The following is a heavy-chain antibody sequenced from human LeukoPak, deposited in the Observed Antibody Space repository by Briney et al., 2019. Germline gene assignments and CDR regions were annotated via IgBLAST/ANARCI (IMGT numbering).Heavy chain of an antibody. J-gene: IGHJ4*02. CDR1: GYSISSSSYY. D-gene: IGHD3-3*01. V-gene: IGHV4-39*01. CDR2: IYYSGST. CDR3: ARRSPGDSWSGSEGRYFDY. Sequence: SETLSLTCTVSGYSISSSSYYWGWIRQPPGKGLEWIGSIYYSGSTYYNPSLKSRVTISVDTSKNQFSLKLSSVTAADTAVYYCARRSPGDSWSGSEGRYFDYWGQGTLVTVSS.